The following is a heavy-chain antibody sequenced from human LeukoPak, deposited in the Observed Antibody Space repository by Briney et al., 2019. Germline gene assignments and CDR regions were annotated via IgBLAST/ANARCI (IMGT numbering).Heavy chain of an antibody. CDR2: INPNSGAT. Sequence: GASVKVSCTASGYTFTGYYMYWVRQAPGQGLEWMGRINPNSGATNYAQKFQGRVTMTTDTSISTAYMKLSSLRSDDTAVYYCARSIRIDQDYWGQGTLVTVSS. CDR3: ARSIRIDQDY. D-gene: IGHD2-2*02. CDR1: GYTFTGYY. J-gene: IGHJ4*02. V-gene: IGHV1-2*06.